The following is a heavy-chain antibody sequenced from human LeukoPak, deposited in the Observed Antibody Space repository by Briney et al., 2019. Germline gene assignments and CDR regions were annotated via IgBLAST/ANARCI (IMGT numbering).Heavy chain of an antibody. CDR1: GGSITSSLYL. V-gene: IGHV4-39*07. J-gene: IGHJ3*02. D-gene: IGHD3-22*01. Sequence: SETLSLTCSLSGGSITSSLYLWGWVRQPPGRGLERIENICYSGTTYYKPSYNSRVTILVDTSKNQFSLKLRSVTAADTAVYYGARGPYSYDSSGAFDIWGQGTMVTVSS. CDR2: ICYSGTT. CDR3: ARGPYSYDSSGAFDI.